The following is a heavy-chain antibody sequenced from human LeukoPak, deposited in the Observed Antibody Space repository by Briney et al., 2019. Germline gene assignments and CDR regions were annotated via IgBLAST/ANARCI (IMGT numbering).Heavy chain of an antibody. CDR3: ARHGSRWRGGLVGAFDY. D-gene: IGHD1-26*01. CDR2: IYYSGST. J-gene: IGHJ4*02. CDR1: GGSISSSSYY. V-gene: IGHV4-39*01. Sequence: SEALSPPCTVSGGSISSSSYYWGWIRQSPGKGLEWVGSIYYSGSTYYNPSLKSRVTISVDTSKNQFSLKLSSVTAADTAVYYCARHGSRWRGGLVGAFDYWGQGTLVTVSS.